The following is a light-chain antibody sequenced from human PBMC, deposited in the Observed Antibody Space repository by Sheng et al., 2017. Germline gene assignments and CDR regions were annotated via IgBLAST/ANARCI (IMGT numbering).Light chain of an antibody. CDR3: SSYAGSNYF. CDR2: EVS. CDR1: SSDVGAYNY. J-gene: IGLJ1*01. Sequence: QSALTQPPSASGSPGQSVTISCTGTSSDVGAYNYVSWHQHHPGKAPKLMIYEVSKRPSGVPDRFSGSKSGNTASLTVSGLQAEDEADYYCSSYAGSNYFFGTGTKVTVL. V-gene: IGLV2-8*01.